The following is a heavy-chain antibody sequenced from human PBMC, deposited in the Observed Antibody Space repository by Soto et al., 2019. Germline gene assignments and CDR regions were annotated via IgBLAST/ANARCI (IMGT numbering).Heavy chain of an antibody. CDR1: GITYTTYA. CDR2: INTGNGNT. Sequence: ASVKVSCKAAGITYTTYAIHWVRQAPGQGLEWMGWINTGNGNTRYSQRFQGRVTLTTDTSANTAYMDLSSLTSEDTAVYYCARAISGYVTWGQGTLVTVSS. J-gene: IGHJ5*02. CDR3: ARAISGYVT. V-gene: IGHV1-3*04. D-gene: IGHD5-12*01.